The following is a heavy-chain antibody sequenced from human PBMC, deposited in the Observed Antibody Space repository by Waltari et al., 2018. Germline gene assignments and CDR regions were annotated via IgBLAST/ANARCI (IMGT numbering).Heavy chain of an antibody. J-gene: IGHJ5*01. D-gene: IGHD3-10*02. Sequence: EVQLVASGGGLVQPGGSLRLSCEASGFTFSSDGMSWVRQAPGKGLEWVANIKHDGSEKDYLDSVKGRFTISRDNAKNSLFLQMNSLRVEDTAVYYCAREDNVYNWFDSWGKGTLVTVSS. CDR2: IKHDGSEK. CDR1: GFTFSSDG. V-gene: IGHV3-7*01. CDR3: AREDNVYNWFDS.